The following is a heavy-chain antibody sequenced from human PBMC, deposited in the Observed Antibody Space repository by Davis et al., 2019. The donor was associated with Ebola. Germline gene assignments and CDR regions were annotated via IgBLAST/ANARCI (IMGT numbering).Heavy chain of an antibody. CDR1: GFTFSNYA. J-gene: IGHJ4*02. CDR2: ISGSGDST. CDR3: AKDRRRDTMIAVVITWIDY. V-gene: IGHV3-23*01. D-gene: IGHD3-22*01. Sequence: GESLKISCAASGFTFSNYAMNWVRQAPGKGLEWVSTISGSGDSTYYADSVKGRFTISRDDSKNTLYLQMTNLRAEDTAVYYCAKDRRRDTMIAVVITWIDYWGQGTLVTVSS.